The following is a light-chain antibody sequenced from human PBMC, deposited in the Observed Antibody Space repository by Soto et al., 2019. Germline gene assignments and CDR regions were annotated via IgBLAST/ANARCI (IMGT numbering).Light chain of an antibody. Sequence: QSVLTQPASVSGSPGQSITISCTGTSSDVGSYNLVSWYQQHPGKAPKLMIYEGTKRPSGVSNRLSGSKSGNTASLTNSGLQAEDEADYYCCPYAGSSFYVFGTGTKVTVL. V-gene: IGLV2-23*01. J-gene: IGLJ1*01. CDR3: CPYAGSSFYV. CDR1: SSDVGSYNL. CDR2: EGT.